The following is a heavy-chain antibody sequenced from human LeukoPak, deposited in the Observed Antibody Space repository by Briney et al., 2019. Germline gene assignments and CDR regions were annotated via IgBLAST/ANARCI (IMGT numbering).Heavy chain of an antibody. CDR1: GFTFSSYG. J-gene: IGHJ5*02. Sequence: GGSLRLSCAASGFTFSSYGMHWVRQAPGKGLEWVAVISYDGSNKYYADSVKGRFTISRDNSKNTLYLQMNSLRAADTAVYYCAKDSSSWYNWFDPWGQGTLVTVSS. V-gene: IGHV3-30*18. D-gene: IGHD6-13*01. CDR3: AKDSSSWYNWFDP. CDR2: ISYDGSNK.